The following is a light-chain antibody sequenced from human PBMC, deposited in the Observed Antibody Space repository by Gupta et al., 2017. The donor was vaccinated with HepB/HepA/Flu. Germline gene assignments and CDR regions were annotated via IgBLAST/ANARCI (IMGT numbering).Light chain of an antibody. J-gene: IGKJ1*01. CDR1: QSIRRW. V-gene: IGKV1-5*03. CDR2: KAS. CDR3: QQYKSYPWT. Sequence: DIQMTQSPSTLSASVGDRVTITCRASQSIRRWLAWYQQKPGKAPNLLIYKASNLKSGVPSRFSGSGSGTDFTLTISSLQPDDFAIYYCQQYKSYPWTFGQGTKVDIK.